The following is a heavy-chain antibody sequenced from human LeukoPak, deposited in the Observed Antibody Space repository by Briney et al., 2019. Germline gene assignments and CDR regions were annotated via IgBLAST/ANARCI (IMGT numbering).Heavy chain of an antibody. Sequence: SETLSLTCAVYGGSFSGYFWSWIRQPAGKGLEWIGRIYSSGNTNYNPSLKSRVTMSRDTSRNQFSLMLTSVTAADTAVYYCTRDTFYSNYGWFDPWGQGTPVTVSS. D-gene: IGHD4-4*01. CDR3: TRDTFYSNYGWFDP. CDR2: IYSSGNT. CDR1: GGSFSGYF. V-gene: IGHV4-4*07. J-gene: IGHJ5*02.